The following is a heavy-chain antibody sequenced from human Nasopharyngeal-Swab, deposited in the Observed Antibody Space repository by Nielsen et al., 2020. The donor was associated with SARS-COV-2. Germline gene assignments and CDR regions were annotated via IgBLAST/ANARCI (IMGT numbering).Heavy chain of an antibody. V-gene: IGHV4-28*03. CDR3: ARVDSSWYRRFDP. CDR2: IYYSGST. Sequence: WIRQPPGKGLEWIGSIYYSGSTHYNPSLKSRVTMSVDTSKNQFSLKLTSVTAADTAVYYCARVDSSWYRRFDPWGQGTLVTVSS. J-gene: IGHJ5*02. D-gene: IGHD6-13*01.